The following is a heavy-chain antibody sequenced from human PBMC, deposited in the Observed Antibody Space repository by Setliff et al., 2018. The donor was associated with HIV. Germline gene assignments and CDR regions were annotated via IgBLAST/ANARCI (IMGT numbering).Heavy chain of an antibody. CDR3: ARVVSEATVTTLYYFDY. J-gene: IGHJ4*02. D-gene: IGHD4-17*01. CDR2: IYYSWST. V-gene: IGHV4-39*07. CDR1: GGSISSSSYY. Sequence: LSLTCTVSGGSISSSSYYWGWIRQPPGKGLEWIGSIYYSWSTYYNPSLKSRVTISVDTSKNQFSLKLSSVTAADTAVYYCARVVSEATVTTLYYFDYWGQGTLVTVSS.